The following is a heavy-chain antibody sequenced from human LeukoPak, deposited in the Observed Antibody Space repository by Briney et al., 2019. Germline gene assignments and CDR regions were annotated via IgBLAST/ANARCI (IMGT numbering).Heavy chain of an antibody. D-gene: IGHD2-2*01. J-gene: IGHJ4*02. CDR2: IWANGITE. Sequence: PGGSLRLSCAASGFTFSAYGMHWVRQAPGKGREWVAVIWANGITEHYADSVKGRFTISRDNSKSTLYLQMNSLTAEDTAIYYCARDASLYADDYWGRGTLVTVSS. CDR1: GFTFSAYG. V-gene: IGHV3-33*01. CDR3: ARDASLYADDY.